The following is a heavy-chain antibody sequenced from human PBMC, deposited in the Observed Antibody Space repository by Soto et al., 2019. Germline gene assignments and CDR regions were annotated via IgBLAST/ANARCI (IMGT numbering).Heavy chain of an antibody. J-gene: IGHJ4*02. CDR3: AREAVAGDFDY. Sequence: SETLSLTCTVSGGSISSSSYYWAWIRQPPGKGLEWIGSIYYSGSTYYNPSLKSRVAMSVDTSKNQFSLKLSSVTAADTAVYYCAREAVAGDFDYWGQGTLVTVSS. CDR1: GGSISSSSYY. V-gene: IGHV4-39*02. CDR2: IYYSGST. D-gene: IGHD6-19*01.